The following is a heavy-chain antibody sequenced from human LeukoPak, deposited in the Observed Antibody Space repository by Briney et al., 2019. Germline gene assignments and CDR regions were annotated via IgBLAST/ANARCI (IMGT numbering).Heavy chain of an antibody. CDR2: ISYDGSNK. D-gene: IGHD3-22*01. CDR3: ARSLYYDSSGVNYYYYGMDV. V-gene: IGHV3-30-3*01. CDR1: GFTFSSYA. J-gene: IGHJ6*02. Sequence: PGRSLRLSCAASGFTFSSYAMHWVRQAPGKGLEWVAVISYDGSNKYYADSVKGRFTISRDNSKNTLYLQINSLRAEDTAVCYCARSLYYDSSGVNYYYYGMDVWGQGTTVTVSS.